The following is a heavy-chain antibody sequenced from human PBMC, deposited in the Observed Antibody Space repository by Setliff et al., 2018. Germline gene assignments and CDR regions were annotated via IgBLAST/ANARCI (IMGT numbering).Heavy chain of an antibody. D-gene: IGHD2-15*01. CDR2: IVYGGST. J-gene: IGHJ5*02. CDR1: GGSISSGGYY. Sequence: SETLSLTCTVSGGSISSGGYYWSWIRQHPGKGLEWIGYIVYGGSTYYNASLKSRLIITRDTSKNQISLKLTSVTAADTAVYYCGRGFSRIEGWGNWFDPWGQGILVTVSS. CDR3: GRGFSRIEGWGNWFDP. V-gene: IGHV4-30-4*08.